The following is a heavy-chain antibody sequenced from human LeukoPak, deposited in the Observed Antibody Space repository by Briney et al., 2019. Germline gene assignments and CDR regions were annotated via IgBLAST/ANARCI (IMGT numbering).Heavy chain of an antibody. CDR2: INHSGSTS. Sequence: SETLSLTCAVYGESFSGYFWNWIRQPPGKGLEWIGEINHSGSTSNHNPSLKSRVTMSVDTSKNQFSLKLSSVTAADTAVYYCARFSLVAAAGHDAFDIWGQGTMVTVSS. CDR1: GESFSGYF. CDR3: ARFSLVAAAGHDAFDI. D-gene: IGHD6-13*01. J-gene: IGHJ3*02. V-gene: IGHV4-34*01.